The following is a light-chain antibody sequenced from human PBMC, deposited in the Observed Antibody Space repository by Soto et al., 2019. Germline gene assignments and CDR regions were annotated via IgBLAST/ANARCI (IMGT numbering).Light chain of an antibody. CDR2: GNT. V-gene: IGLV1-40*01. CDR1: SSNIGAGYD. J-gene: IGLJ2*01. CDR3: LSFDSSLSVV. Sequence: QPVLTQPPSVYGAPGQRVTISCTGSSSNIGAGYDVHWYQQLPGRAPKLLIYGNTNRPSGVPDRFSGSKSGTSASLAITGLQAEDEADYYCLSFDSSLSVVFGGGTQLTVL.